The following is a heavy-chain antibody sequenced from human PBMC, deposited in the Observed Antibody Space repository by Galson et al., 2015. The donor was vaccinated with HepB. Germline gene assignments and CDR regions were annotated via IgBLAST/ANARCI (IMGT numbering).Heavy chain of an antibody. CDR1: GGSVSSYY. CDR2: IYYSGST. CDR3: ARDGGAMVRGMDV. V-gene: IGHV4-59*02. J-gene: IGHJ6*02. Sequence: SLTCTVSGGSVSSYYWSWIRQPPGKGLEWIGYIYYSGSTNYNPSLKSRVTISVDTSKNQFSLKLSSVTAADTAVYYCARDGGAMVRGMDVWGQGTTVTVSS. D-gene: IGHD3-10*01.